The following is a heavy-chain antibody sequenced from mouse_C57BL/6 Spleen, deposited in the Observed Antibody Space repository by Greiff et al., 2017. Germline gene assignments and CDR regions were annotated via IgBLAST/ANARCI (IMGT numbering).Heavy chain of an antibody. CDR2: ILPGSGST. CDR1: ASPFPGSW. J-gene: IGHJ4*01. CDR3: ARNLEDYEAMDY. Sequence: VQLQQSGAELMKPGASVKLSSKPTASPFPGSWLGGLKQRPGHGLGGIGEILPGSGSTTYNEKFKGKATFTADTSSNTAYMQLSSLTTEDSAIYYCARNLEDYEAMDYWGQGTSVTVSS. V-gene: IGHV1-9*01.